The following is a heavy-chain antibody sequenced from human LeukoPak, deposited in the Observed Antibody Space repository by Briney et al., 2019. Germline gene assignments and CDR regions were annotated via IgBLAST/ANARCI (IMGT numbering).Heavy chain of an antibody. Sequence: ASVTVSCKASGYTFNTYGISWVRQAPGQGLEWMGWISTDDGDIKYVQNLQGRVTMTTDTSTSTAYMELMSLRSDDTAVYYCLRDAQRPRLTPDYWGQGTLVTVST. CDR3: LRDAQRPRLTPDY. CDR2: ISTDDGDI. CDR1: GYTFNTYG. D-gene: IGHD6-25*01. V-gene: IGHV1-18*01. J-gene: IGHJ4*02.